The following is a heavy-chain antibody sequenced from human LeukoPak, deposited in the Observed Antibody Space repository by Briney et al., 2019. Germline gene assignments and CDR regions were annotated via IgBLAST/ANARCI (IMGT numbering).Heavy chain of an antibody. V-gene: IGHV4-30-2*01. CDR3: ARVGSDWNDVRYNWFDP. CDR1: GGSISSGDYS. Sequence: PSETLSLTCAVSGGSISSGDYSWSWIRLPPGKGLEWIGYIFQSGSTYYNPPLKSRVTISVDRSKNQFSLKLSSVTAADTAVYYCARVGSDWNDVRYNWFDPWGQGTLVTVSS. D-gene: IGHD1-1*01. CDR2: IFQSGST. J-gene: IGHJ5*02.